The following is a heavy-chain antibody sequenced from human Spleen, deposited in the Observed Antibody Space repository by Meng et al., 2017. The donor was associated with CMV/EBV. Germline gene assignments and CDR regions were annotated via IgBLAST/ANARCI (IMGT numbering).Heavy chain of an antibody. CDR3: ARDGVSSGSDYGTYRYYGMDV. V-gene: IGHV1-69*10. D-gene: IGHD1-26*01. CDR2: IISVLNMA. J-gene: IGHJ6*02. Sequence: NAISWVRQAPGQGLEWMGGIISVLNMANYARKFQGRLTITAAKSLNTVYMELSSLTSEDTAVYYCARDGVSSGSDYGTYRYYGMDVWGQGTMVTVSS.